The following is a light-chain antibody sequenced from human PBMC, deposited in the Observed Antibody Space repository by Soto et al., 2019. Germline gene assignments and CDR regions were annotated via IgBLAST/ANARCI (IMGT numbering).Light chain of an antibody. CDR1: TSDVGAYNY. V-gene: IGLV2-14*01. Sequence: QSVLTQPASVSGSPGQSVSISCTGSTSDVGAYNYVAWYQHKPGKAPRLLNYEVDHRPSGISPRFSGSKAGNTAPLIICGHQTDEEADYCCRSYTGINNAVFGGGTKLTVL. CDR2: EVD. J-gene: IGLJ3*02. CDR3: RSYTGINNAV.